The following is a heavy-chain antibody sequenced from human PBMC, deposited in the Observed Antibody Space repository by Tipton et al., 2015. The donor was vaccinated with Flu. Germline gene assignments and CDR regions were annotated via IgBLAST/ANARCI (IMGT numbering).Heavy chain of an antibody. CDR2: ITTDGGSV. V-gene: IGHV3-64*01. CDR1: GFTFSNYA. D-gene: IGHD6-19*01. CDR3: ATSLYGRGWSAPLDH. J-gene: IGHJ4*02. Sequence: SLRLSCAASGFTFSNYAMRWVRQAPGKGLEYVSTITTDGGSVYYTNSVKGRFIISRDNSRNTVYLQMDSLRADDMAVYYCATSLYGRGWSAPLDHWGQGTLVTVSS.